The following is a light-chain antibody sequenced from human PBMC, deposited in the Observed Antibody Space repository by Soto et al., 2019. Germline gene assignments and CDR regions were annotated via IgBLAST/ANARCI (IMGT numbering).Light chain of an antibody. V-gene: IGKV1-39*01. CDR3: QQSYGTPIT. CDR2: AAS. J-gene: IGKJ5*01. Sequence: DIQMTQSPSSLSASVGDRVTITCRASQSISSYLNWYQQKPGKAPKLLIYAASSLQSGVPSRFSGSGSGTDFTLTSSSLQFEDFATYYCQQSYGTPITFGQGTRLEIK. CDR1: QSISSY.